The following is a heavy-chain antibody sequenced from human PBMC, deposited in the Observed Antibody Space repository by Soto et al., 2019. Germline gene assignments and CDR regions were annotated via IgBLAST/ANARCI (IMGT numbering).Heavy chain of an antibody. CDR2: ISSSGSTI. V-gene: IGHV3-48*03. J-gene: IGHJ6*02. CDR1: GFTFSSYE. CDR3: ARRYSYGSYYYYYGMDV. D-gene: IGHD5-18*01. Sequence: GGSLRLSCAASGFTFSSYEMNWVRQAPGKGLEWVSYISSSGSTIYYADSVKGRFTISRDNAKNSLYLQMNSLRAEDTAFYYCARRYSYGSYYYYYGMDVWGQGTTVTVSS.